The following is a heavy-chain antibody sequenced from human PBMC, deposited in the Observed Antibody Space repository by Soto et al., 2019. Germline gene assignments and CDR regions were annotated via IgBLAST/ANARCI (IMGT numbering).Heavy chain of an antibody. CDR3: ARRYGYSSDY. Sequence: QVQLQESGPGLVKPSETLSLTCTVSGGSISSYYWSWIRQPPGKGLEWIGYIYYSGSTNYNPSLKXRVSISVVTSQNPFTLKLSSVTPADPAVYYCARRYGYSSDYWGQGTLVTVSS. V-gene: IGHV4-59*08. CDR2: IYYSGST. J-gene: IGHJ4*02. D-gene: IGHD5-18*01. CDR1: GGSISSYY.